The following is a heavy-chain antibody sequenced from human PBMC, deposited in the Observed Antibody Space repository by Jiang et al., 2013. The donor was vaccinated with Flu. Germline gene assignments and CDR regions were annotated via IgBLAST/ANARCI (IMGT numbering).Heavy chain of an antibody. D-gene: IGHD2-8*02. CDR2: ISGSGGRT. CDR3: AKDRDIVLEPVVIPPAYYGMDV. V-gene: IGHV3-23*01. J-gene: IGHJ6*04. Sequence: SGISGSGGRTYYADSVKAGFSISRDNSKNTLYLQMNSLRAEDTAVYFCAKDRDIVLEPVVIPPAYYGMDVWGKGTTVTVSS.